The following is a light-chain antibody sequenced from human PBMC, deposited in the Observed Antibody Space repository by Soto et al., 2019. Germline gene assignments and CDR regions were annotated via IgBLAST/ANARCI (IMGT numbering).Light chain of an antibody. CDR2: CAS. CDR1: QSVLYSSNNKNY. CDR3: QQYYGTPYT. Sequence: DIVTTQSPDSLAVSLGERATINCKSSQSVLYSSNNKNYLAWYQQKPGQPPKLLIYCASTRESGVPDRFSGSGSGTDFTLTISSLQAEDVAVYYCQQYYGTPYTFGQGTKLEIK. J-gene: IGKJ2*01. V-gene: IGKV4-1*01.